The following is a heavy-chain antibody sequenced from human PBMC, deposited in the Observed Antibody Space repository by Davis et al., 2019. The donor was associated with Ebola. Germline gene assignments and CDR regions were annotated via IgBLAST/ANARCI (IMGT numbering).Heavy chain of an antibody. CDR1: GFTFSDYY. CDR2: ISSSSSYT. Sequence: GESLKISCAASGFTFSDYYMSWIRQAPGKRLEWVSYISSSSSYTNYADSVKGRFTISRDNAKNSLYLQMNSLRAEDTAVYYCARSSPLSKYYDILTGYCHFDYWGQGTLVTVSS. J-gene: IGHJ4*02. D-gene: IGHD3-9*01. V-gene: IGHV3-11*06. CDR3: ARSSPLSKYYDILTGYCHFDY.